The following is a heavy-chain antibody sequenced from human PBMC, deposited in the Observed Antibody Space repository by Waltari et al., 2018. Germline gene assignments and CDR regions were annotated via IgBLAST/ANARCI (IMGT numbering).Heavy chain of an antibody. Sequence: QVQLVQSGAEVKKPGSSVQVSCKASGCTFSRYAISWVRQAPGQGLEWMGRIIPILGIANYAQKFQGRVTITADKSTSTAYMELSSLRSEDTAVYYCARVAAMEDYWGQGTLVTVSS. CDR3: ARVAAMEDY. CDR1: GCTFSRYA. V-gene: IGHV1-69*04. CDR2: IIPILGIA. J-gene: IGHJ4*02. D-gene: IGHD2-2*01.